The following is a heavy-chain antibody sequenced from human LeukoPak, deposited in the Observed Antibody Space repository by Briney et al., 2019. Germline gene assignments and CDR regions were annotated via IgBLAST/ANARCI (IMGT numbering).Heavy chain of an antibody. D-gene: IGHD4-17*01. CDR3: IVFGDSNH. V-gene: IGHV3-7*01. J-gene: IGHJ5*02. CDR1: GFTFSSYW. Sequence: GGSLRLSCAASGFTFSSYWMSWVRQAPGKGLEWVANIKQDGSEKYYVDSVKGRFTISRDNAKSSLYLQINSLRVEDTAVYYCIVFGDSNHWGQGTLVTVSS. CDR2: IKQDGSEK.